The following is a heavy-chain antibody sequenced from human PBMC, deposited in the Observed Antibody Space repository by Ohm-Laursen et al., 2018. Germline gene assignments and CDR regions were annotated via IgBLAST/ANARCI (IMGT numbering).Heavy chain of an antibody. D-gene: IGHD3-3*01. V-gene: IGHV3-30*18. CDR2: ISYDGSNE. CDR1: AFSFSNYG. J-gene: IGHJ4*02. CDR3: AKDRTHYDFWRGHYEGIDY. Sequence: SLRLSCAASAFSFSNYGIHWVRQAPGKGLEWVAVISYDGSNEYYADSVKGRFTISRDNSKNTLYMQMNSLKPEDTAVYYCAKDRTHYDFWRGHYEGIDYWGQGTLVTVSS.